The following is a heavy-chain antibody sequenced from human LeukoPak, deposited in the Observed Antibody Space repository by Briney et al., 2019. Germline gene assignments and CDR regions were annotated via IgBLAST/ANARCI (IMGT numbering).Heavy chain of an antibody. D-gene: IGHD1-26*01. CDR1: GCTISSYY. J-gene: IGHJ4*02. CDR3: ARAGRHFDY. Sequence: SETLSLSCTVSGCTISSYYWNWIRQPPGKGLEWIGYIYYSGSTNYNPYLKSRVTISVDTSKNQFSLKLSSVTAADTAVYYCARAGRHFDYWGQGTLVTVSS. V-gene: IGHV4-59*01. CDR2: IYYSGST.